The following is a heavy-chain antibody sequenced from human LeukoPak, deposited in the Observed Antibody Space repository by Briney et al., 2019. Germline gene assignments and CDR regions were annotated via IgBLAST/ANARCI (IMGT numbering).Heavy chain of an antibody. Sequence: GGSLRLSCAASGFTFSSYGMHWVRQAPDTGLEWVAFIRYVGSDRYYADSVKGRFTISRDNSKNTLYLQMSSLRAEDTAVYYCATTGQHLVFDYWGQGILVTVSS. D-gene: IGHD6-13*01. CDR3: ATTGQHLVFDY. CDR1: GFTFSSYG. CDR2: IRYVGSDR. V-gene: IGHV3-30*02. J-gene: IGHJ4*02.